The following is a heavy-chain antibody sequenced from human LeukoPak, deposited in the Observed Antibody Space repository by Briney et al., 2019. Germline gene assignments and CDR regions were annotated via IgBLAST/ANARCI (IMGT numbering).Heavy chain of an antibody. V-gene: IGHV3-74*01. J-gene: IGHJ3*02. CDR2: TNSDGSST. CDR1: GFTFSSYW. CDR3: ARATDDAFDI. Sequence: GGSLRLSCAASGFTFSSYWMHWVRQAPGKGLVWVLPTNSDGSSTSYADSVKGRFTISRDNAKNTLYLQMNSLRAEDTAVYYCARATDDAFDIWGQGTMVTVSS.